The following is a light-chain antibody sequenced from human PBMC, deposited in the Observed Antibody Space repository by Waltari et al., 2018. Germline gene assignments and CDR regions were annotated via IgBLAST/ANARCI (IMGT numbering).Light chain of an antibody. CDR1: SPRHHY. J-gene: IGLJ1*01. V-gene: IGLV3-19*01. Sequence: SSELTQDPAVSVALGQTVRITCQGDSPRHHYASWYQQRPGQAPVLVIFDKDNPPAGIPDRCSGSSSGTTASLTITGDQAEDEADYYCNSRDSRGDHYVFGTGTKVTVL. CDR2: DKD. CDR3: NSRDSRGDHYV.